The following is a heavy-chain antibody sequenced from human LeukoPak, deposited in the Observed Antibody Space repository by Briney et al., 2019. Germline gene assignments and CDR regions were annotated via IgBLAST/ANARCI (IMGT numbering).Heavy chain of an antibody. CDR3: ARVRDGYNDAYDI. CDR2: VNPSGDNT. J-gene: IGHJ3*02. Sequence: GASVKVSCKASGYTFSNYNIHWLRQAPGQGLEWMGIVNPSGDNTNYAQNFQGRVTMTGDTSTSTVYMELSSLRSEDTAVYYCARVRDGYNDAYDIWGQGTMVTVTS. D-gene: IGHD5-24*01. CDR1: GYTFSNYN. V-gene: IGHV1-46*01.